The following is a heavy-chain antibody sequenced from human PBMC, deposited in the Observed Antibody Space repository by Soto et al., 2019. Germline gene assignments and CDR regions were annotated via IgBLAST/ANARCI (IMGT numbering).Heavy chain of an antibody. Sequence: QVQLVQSGAEVKKPGSSLKVSCKASGGTFSSYAISWVRQAPGQGLEWMGGIIPIFGTANYAHKCQGSVTITADKATSTAYMELSSLRSEDTAVYYCARDQGIAAAAAAVWGQGTLVTVSS. J-gene: IGHJ4*02. CDR3: ARDQGIAAAAAAV. CDR1: GGTFSSYA. D-gene: IGHD6-13*01. V-gene: IGHV1-69*06. CDR2: IIPIFGTA.